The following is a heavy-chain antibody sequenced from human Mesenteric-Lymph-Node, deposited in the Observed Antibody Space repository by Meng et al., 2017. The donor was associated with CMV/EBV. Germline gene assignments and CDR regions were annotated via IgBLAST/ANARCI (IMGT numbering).Heavy chain of an antibody. CDR3: ARVYCSSTSCYGYNWFDP. CDR2: ISAYNGNT. V-gene: IGHV1-18*01. D-gene: IGHD2-2*01. Sequence: ASVKVSCKASGYTFTSYGISWVRQAPGQGLEWMGWISAYNGNTNYAQKLQGRVTITTDESTSTAYMELSSLRSEDTAVYYCARVYCSSTSCYGYNWFDPWGQGTLVTVAA. CDR1: GYTFTSYG. J-gene: IGHJ5*02.